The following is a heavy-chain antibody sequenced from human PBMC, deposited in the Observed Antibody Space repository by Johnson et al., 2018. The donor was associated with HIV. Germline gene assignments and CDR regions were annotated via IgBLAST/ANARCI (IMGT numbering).Heavy chain of an antibody. J-gene: IGHJ3*02. CDR1: GFTVSTYY. CDR2: LYSSGKT. Sequence: VQLVESGGGLIQPGGSLRLSCAASGFTVSTYYMTWVRQASGKGLELVSLLYSSGKTYYADSVKGRFTISRDNSKNTLYLQMNSLRAEDTAVYYCARGPVMVRGVTDAFDIWGQGTMVTVSS. CDR3: ARGPVMVRGVTDAFDI. D-gene: IGHD3-10*01. V-gene: IGHV3-53*01.